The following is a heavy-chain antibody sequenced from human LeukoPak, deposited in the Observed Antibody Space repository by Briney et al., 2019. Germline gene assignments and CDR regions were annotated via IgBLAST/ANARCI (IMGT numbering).Heavy chain of an antibody. Sequence: PGGSLRLSRAASGFTVSSNYMSWVRQAPGKGLEWVSVIYSGGSTYYADSVKGRFTISRDNSKNTLYLQMNSLRAEDTAVYYCGRDRTDAFDIWGQGTMVTVSS. J-gene: IGHJ3*02. CDR3: GRDRTDAFDI. V-gene: IGHV3-66*02. CDR1: GFTVSSNY. CDR2: IYSGGST.